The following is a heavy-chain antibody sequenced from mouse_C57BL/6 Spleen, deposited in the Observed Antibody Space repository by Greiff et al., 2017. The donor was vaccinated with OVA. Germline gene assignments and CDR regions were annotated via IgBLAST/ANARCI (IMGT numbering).Heavy chain of an antibody. CDR3: ARPSSSYWYFDV. D-gene: IGHD1-1*01. Sequence: EVQVVESGGGLVQPGGSLSLSCAASGFTFTDYYMSWVRQPPGKALEWLGFIRNKANGYTTEYSASVKGRFTISRDNSQSILYLQMNALRAEDSATYYCARPSSSYWYFDVWGTGTTVTVSS. J-gene: IGHJ1*03. CDR2: IRNKANGYTT. V-gene: IGHV7-3*01. CDR1: GFTFTDYY.